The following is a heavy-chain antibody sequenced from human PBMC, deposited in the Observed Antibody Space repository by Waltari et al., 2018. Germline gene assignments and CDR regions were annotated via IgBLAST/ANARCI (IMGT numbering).Heavy chain of an antibody. J-gene: IGHJ6*03. CDR1: GGTVSSYA. Sequence: QVQLVQSGAGVKKHGSSVKVPCKASGGTVSSYAISWVRQAPGQELGWMGGIIPIFGTANYEQKLQGRVTITTDESKSTAYMELSSLRSEDTAVYYCASQGLTTVTYYYYYMDVWGKGTTVTVSS. CDR2: IIPIFGTA. V-gene: IGHV1-69*05. CDR3: ASQGLTTVTYYYYYMDV. D-gene: IGHD4-4*01.